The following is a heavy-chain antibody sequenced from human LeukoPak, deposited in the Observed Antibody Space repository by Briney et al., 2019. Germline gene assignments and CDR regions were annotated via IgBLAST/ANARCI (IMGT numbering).Heavy chain of an antibody. V-gene: IGHV3-7*03. CDR3: ARGDGYYFGF. CDR1: GFTFRHYY. J-gene: IGHJ4*02. CDR2: IREDGSDG. Sequence: GGSLRLSCAASGFTFRHYYMNWVRLAPGKGLAWVANIREDGSDGTYEASVKGRFTISRDNARNSLFLQMNSLRAEDTAVYYCARGDGYYFGFWGQGTPVTVSS.